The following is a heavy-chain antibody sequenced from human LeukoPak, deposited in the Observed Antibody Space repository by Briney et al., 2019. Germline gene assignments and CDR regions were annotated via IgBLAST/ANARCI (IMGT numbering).Heavy chain of an antibody. CDR3: AKEYCSNGVCYVGFDS. V-gene: IGHV3-23*01. CDR2: IRGDSRYT. CDR1: GFTFSSHA. J-gene: IGHJ4*02. Sequence: PGGSLRLSCAASGFTFSSHAMTWVRQGPGKGLEWVSSIRGDSRYTYYADSVKGRFIISRDNSKNTLNLRLNSLKAEDTAVYFCAKEYCSNGVCYVGFDSWGQGTLVTVSS. D-gene: IGHD2-8*01.